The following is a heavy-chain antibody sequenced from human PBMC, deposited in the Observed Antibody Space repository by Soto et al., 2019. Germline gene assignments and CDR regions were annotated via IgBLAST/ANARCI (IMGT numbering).Heavy chain of an antibody. Sequence: QVQLVESGGGLVKPGGSLRLSCAASRFTFSDYYMSWIRQAPGKGLEWVAYMSTRSSYTNYADSVRGRFTISRDNAKNSVYLQMNSLRPESTAVYFCARDQGHSSSSTYGMDVWGQGTTVTVYS. CDR3: ARDQGHSSSSTYGMDV. V-gene: IGHV3-11*06. CDR1: RFTFSDYY. CDR2: MSTRSSYT. D-gene: IGHD6-6*01. J-gene: IGHJ6*02.